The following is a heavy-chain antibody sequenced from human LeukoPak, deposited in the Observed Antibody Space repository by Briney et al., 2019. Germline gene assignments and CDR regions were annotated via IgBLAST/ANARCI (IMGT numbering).Heavy chain of an antibody. CDR2: ISSSSSTI. D-gene: IGHD3-10*01. CDR1: GFTFSSYS. J-gene: IGHJ6*02. CDR3: ARDGVLLWFGDPYGMDV. Sequence: GGSLRLSCAASGFTFSSYSMNWVRQAPGKGLEWVSYISSSSSTIYYADSVKGRFTISRDNAKNSLYLQMNSLRAEDTAVYYCARDGVLLWFGDPYGMDVWGQGTTVTVSS. V-gene: IGHV3-48*04.